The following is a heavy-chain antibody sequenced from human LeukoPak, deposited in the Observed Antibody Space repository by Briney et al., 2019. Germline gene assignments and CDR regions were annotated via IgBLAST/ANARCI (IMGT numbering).Heavy chain of an antibody. V-gene: IGHV3-48*03. D-gene: IGHD1-26*01. CDR2: ISSSGKTI. J-gene: IGHJ4*02. Sequence: GGSLGLSCAASGFTLSSYEMNWVRQAPGKGLEWVSYISSSGKTIHYADTAKGRFTISRDNAKNSLYLQMDSLRGEDTAVYYCARDLPSPRAYFDSWGQGTLVAVSS. CDR3: ARDLPSPRAYFDS. CDR1: GFTLSSYE.